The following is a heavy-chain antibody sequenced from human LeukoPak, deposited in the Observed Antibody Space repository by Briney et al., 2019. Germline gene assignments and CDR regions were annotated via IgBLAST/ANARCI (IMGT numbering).Heavy chain of an antibody. Sequence: GGSLRLSCAASGFAVINNYMSWVRQTPGKGLEWVSVLYSDGTTYYVDSVKGRFTISRGNSKNTLFLQMNSLRAEDTAVYYCATASYSGWTASHDYWGQGTLVTVCS. V-gene: IGHV3-66*01. J-gene: IGHJ4*02. CDR3: ATASYSGWTASHDY. CDR1: GFAVINNY. CDR2: LYSDGTT. D-gene: IGHD6-25*01.